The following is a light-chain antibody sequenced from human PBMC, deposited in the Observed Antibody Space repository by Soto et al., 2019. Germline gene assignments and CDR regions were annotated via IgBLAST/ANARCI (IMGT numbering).Light chain of an antibody. J-gene: IGLJ1*01. CDR1: SSDVGGYNF. V-gene: IGLV2-14*01. CDR2: DVR. CDR3: SSYTSSSTNDV. Sequence: QSALTQPASVSGSPGQSITISCAGTSSDVGGYNFVSWYQQHPGKAPKLMIYDVRDRPSGVSNRFSGSKSGNTASLTISGLQAEDEADYYCSSYTSSSTNDVFGTGTKLTVL.